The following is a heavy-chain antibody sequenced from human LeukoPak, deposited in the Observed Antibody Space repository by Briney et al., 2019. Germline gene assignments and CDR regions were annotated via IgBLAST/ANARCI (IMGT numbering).Heavy chain of an antibody. J-gene: IGHJ2*01. CDR2: IYYSGST. CDR3: AKHHYGGDSRYFDL. CDR1: GGSISSGDYY. Sequence: SETLSLTCTVSGGSISSGDYYWSWIRQPPGKGLEWIGYIYYSGSTYYNPSLKSRVTISVDTSKNQFSLKLSSVTAADTAVYYCAKHHYGGDSRYFDLWGRGTLVTVSS. D-gene: IGHD4-23*01. V-gene: IGHV4-30-4*01.